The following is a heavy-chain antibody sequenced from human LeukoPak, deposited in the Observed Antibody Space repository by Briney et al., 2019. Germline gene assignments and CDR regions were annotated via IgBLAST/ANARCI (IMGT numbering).Heavy chain of an antibody. CDR1: GFTFSSYA. CDR2: ISGSGGST. V-gene: IGHV3-23*01. J-gene: IGHJ5*02. D-gene: IGHD1-1*01. Sequence: GGSLRLSCAASGFTFSSYAMSWVRQAPGKGLEWVSAISGSGGSTYYADSVKGRFTISRDNSKNTRYLQMNSLRAEDTAVYYCAKDPRYNWNDGWFDPWGQGTLVTVSS. CDR3: AKDPRYNWNDGWFDP.